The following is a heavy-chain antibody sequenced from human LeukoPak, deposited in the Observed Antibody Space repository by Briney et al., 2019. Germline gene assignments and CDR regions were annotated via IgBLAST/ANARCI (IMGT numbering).Heavy chain of an antibody. Sequence: GGSLRLSCAASGFTFSTYWVHWVRQAPGRGLVWVSRINPDGSETDYADSVKGRFTISRDNAKNSPYLQMNILRAEDTAVYYCARGEATAYYGMDVWGQGTTVTVSS. CDR1: GFTFSTYW. J-gene: IGHJ6*02. V-gene: IGHV3-74*01. CDR3: ARGEATAYYGMDV. D-gene: IGHD1-1*01. CDR2: INPDGSET.